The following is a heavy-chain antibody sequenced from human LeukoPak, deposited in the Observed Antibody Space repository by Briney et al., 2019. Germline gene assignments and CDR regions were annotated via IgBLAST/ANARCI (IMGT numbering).Heavy chain of an antibody. V-gene: IGHV3-53*01. Sequence: PGGSLRLSCAASGFTVSRNYMSWVRQAPGKGLGGVSVIYSGGSTYYADSVKGRFTISRDNSKNTLYLQMNSLRAEDTAVYYCARGSGSYYAPPWYWGQGTLVTVSS. CDR1: GFTVSRNY. D-gene: IGHD3-10*01. CDR2: IYSGGST. J-gene: IGHJ4*02. CDR3: ARGSGSYYAPPWY.